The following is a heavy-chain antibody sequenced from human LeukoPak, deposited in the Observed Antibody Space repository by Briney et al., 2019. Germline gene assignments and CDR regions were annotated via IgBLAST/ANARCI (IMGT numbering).Heavy chain of an antibody. J-gene: IGHJ4*02. CDR1: GFTFSSYG. CDR3: AREDRIAAAGSTVDY. D-gene: IGHD6-13*01. V-gene: IGHV3-33*01. CDR2: IWYDGSNK. Sequence: GGSLRLSCTASGFTFSSYGMHWVRQAPGKGLEWVAVIWYDGSNKYYADSVKGRFTISRDNSKNTLYLQMNSLRAEDTAVYHCAREDRIAAAGSTVDYWGQGTLVTVSS.